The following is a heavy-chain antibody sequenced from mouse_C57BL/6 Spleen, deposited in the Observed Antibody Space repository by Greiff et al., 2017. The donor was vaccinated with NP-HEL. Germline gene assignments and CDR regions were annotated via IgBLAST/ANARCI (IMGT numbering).Heavy chain of an antibody. CDR2: ISYDGSN. V-gene: IGHV3-6*01. CDR1: GYSITSGYY. CDR3: AREDGNYPYWYFDV. D-gene: IGHD2-1*01. Sequence: ESGPGLVKPSQSLSLTCSVTGYSITSGYYWNWIRQFPGNKLEWMGYISYDGSNNYNPSLKNRISITRDTSKNQFFLKLKSVTTEDTATHYCAREDGNYPYWYFDVWGTGTTVTVSS. J-gene: IGHJ1*03.